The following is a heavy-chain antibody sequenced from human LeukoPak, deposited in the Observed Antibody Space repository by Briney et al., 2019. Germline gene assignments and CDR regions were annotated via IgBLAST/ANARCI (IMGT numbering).Heavy chain of an antibody. Sequence: PSETLSLTCTVSGYSISSGHYWGWIRHPPGKGLEWIGNIYHSGSTYYNPSLKSRVTISVDTSKNQFSLKLSSVTAADTAVYYCARRGPIGQQLSFDYWGQGTLVTVSS. V-gene: IGHV4-38-2*02. J-gene: IGHJ4*02. D-gene: IGHD6-13*01. CDR3: ARRGPIGQQLSFDY. CDR1: GYSISSGHY. CDR2: IYHSGST.